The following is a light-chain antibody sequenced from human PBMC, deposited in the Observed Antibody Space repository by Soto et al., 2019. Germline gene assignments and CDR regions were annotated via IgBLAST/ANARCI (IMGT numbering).Light chain of an antibody. V-gene: IGKV1-39*01. CDR1: QSIGTS. CDR2: AAS. J-gene: IGKJ2*01. Sequence: DIQMTQSPSSLSASIGDRVTITCRASQSIGTSLSWHQQKSGRAPKLLIHAASTLQSGVPSRFSGSGSGTDFTLTISSLQPKDVAVYYCQQSYSTLYTFGQGTNLEIK. CDR3: QQSYSTLYT.